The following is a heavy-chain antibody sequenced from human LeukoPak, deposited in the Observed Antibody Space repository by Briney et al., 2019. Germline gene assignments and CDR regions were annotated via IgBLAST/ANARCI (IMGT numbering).Heavy chain of an antibody. D-gene: IGHD6-6*01. CDR2: ISGSGGST. V-gene: IGHV3-23*01. Sequence: PGGSLRLSCAASGFTFSSYAMSWVRQAPGKGLEWVSAISGSGGSTYYADSVKGRFTISRDNSKNTLYLQMNSLRAEDTAVYYCAKAGGYSSSSAHDFDYWGQGTLVTVSS. J-gene: IGHJ4*02. CDR1: GFTFSSYA. CDR3: AKAGGYSSSSAHDFDY.